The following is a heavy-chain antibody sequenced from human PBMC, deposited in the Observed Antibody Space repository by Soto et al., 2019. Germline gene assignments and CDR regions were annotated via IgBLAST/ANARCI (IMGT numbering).Heavy chain of an antibody. CDR1: GFTFSSYA. CDR3: AKRGSGYYSPLDN. Sequence: GGSLRPSCAASGFTFSSYAMSWVRQAPGKGLEWVSAISGSGGSTYYADSVKGRFTISRDNSKNTLYLQMNSLRAEDTAVYYCAKRGSGYYSPLDNWGQGTLVTVSS. V-gene: IGHV3-23*01. J-gene: IGHJ4*02. D-gene: IGHD3-22*01. CDR2: ISGSGGST.